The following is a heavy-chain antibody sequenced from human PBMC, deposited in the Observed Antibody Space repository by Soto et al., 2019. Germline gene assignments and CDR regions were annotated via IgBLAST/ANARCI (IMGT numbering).Heavy chain of an antibody. CDR3: ATVHNTSRSFDY. D-gene: IGHD1-20*01. Sequence: GGSLRLSCAASGFNFNIYAMTWVRQAPGKGLEWVSTTGATGRTTYYADSVKGRFTVSRDNSKNTLDLQMSNLRAEDAAVYYCATVHNTSRSFDYWGQGTLVTVSS. V-gene: IGHV3-23*01. CDR1: GFNFNIYA. J-gene: IGHJ4*02. CDR2: TGATGRTT.